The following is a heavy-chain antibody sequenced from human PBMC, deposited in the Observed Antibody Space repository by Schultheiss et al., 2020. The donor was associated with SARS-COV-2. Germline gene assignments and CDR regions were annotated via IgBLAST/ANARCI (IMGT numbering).Heavy chain of an antibody. D-gene: IGHD2-2*01. CDR3: ARRGDRCSSTSCFMGYFDY. J-gene: IGHJ4*02. Sequence: SETLSLTCTVSGGSISSGDYYWSWIRQPPGKGLEWIGYIYYSGSTYYNPSLKSRVTISVDTSKNQFSLKLSSVTAADTAVYYCARRGDRCSSTSCFMGYFDYWGQGTLVTVSS. V-gene: IGHV4-30-4*01. CDR2: IYYSGST. CDR1: GGSISSGDYY.